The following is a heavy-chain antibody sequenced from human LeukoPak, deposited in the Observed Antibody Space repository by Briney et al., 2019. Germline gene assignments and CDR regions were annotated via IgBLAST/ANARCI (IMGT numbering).Heavy chain of an antibody. J-gene: IGHJ4*02. CDR3: ARSEYFYDSSGYYYSFDY. D-gene: IGHD3-22*01. V-gene: IGHV1-2*02. CDR2: INPNSGGT. Sequence: ASVKVSCKASGYTFTGYYMHWVRQAPGQGLEWMGWINPNSGGTNYAQKFQGRVTMTRDTSISTAYMELSRLRSDDTAVYYCARSEYFYDSSGYYYSFDYWGREPWSPSPQ. CDR1: GYTFTGYY.